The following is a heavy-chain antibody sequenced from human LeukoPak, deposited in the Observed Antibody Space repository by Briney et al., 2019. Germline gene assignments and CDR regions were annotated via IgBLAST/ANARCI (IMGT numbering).Heavy chain of an antibody. CDR1: GFTFSSYS. V-gene: IGHV3-21*01. D-gene: IGHD1-26*01. CDR2: ISSSSSYI. Sequence: GGSLRLSCAASGFTFSSYSMNWVRQAPGKGLEWVSSISSSSSYIYYADSVKGRFTISRDNAKNSLYLQMNSLRAEDTAVYYCARVLVGAYNYYYGMDVWGQGTTVTVSS. CDR3: ARVLVGAYNYYYGMDV. J-gene: IGHJ6*02.